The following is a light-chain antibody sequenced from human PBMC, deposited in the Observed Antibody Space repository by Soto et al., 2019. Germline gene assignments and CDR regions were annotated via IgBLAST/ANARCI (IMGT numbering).Light chain of an antibody. Sequence: DIQITQSPSTLSASVGDRVTITCRASQTISSWLAWYQQKPGTAPKLLIYDASNLESGVPSRFSGSGSGTEFILTISSLQPDDFATYYGQQYSSWYTFGQGTKLEIK. J-gene: IGKJ2*01. CDR1: QTISSW. V-gene: IGKV1-5*01. CDR2: DAS. CDR3: QQYSSWYT.